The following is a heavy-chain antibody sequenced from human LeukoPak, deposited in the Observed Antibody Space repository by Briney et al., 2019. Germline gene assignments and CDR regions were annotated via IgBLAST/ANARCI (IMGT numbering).Heavy chain of an antibody. Sequence: GGSLRLSCAASEFTFSNYAMNWVRQAPGEGLVWVSRINDHGNNTNYADSVKGRFKISRDNAKNTLFLQMNSLRAKDTAVYYCARVVSFTGNTFLFWGQGTFVAVSS. V-gene: IGHV3-74*01. D-gene: IGHD4-23*01. CDR3: ARVVSFTGNTFLF. CDR2: INDHGNNT. CDR1: EFTFSNYA. J-gene: IGHJ3*01.